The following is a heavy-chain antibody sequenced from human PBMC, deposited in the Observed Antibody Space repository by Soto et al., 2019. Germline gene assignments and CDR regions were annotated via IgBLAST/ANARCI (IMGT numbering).Heavy chain of an antibody. CDR1: GGFVSSGSYY. CDR2: MSHSGGT. CDR3: ARVERGTVTTVVDAFDI. V-gene: IGHV4-34*01. D-gene: IGHD1-1*01. Sequence: QVQLQQWGAGLLKPSETLSLTCAVYGGFVSSGSYYWSWIRQPPGKGLEWIGEMSHSGGTHFNPSLKSRVTISVDTYKNQFSLNISAVTAADTALYYCARVERGTVTTVVDAFDIWGPGTMVTVSS. J-gene: IGHJ3*02.